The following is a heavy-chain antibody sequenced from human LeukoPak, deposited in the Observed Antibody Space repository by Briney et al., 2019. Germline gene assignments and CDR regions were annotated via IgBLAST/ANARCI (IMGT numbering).Heavy chain of an antibody. CDR1: GYTFTSYY. D-gene: IGHD3-10*01. V-gene: IGHV1-46*01. CDR2: INPSDGST. Sequence: GASVKVSCKASGYTFTSYYMHWVRQAPGQGLEWMGVINPSDGSTSYAQKFQGRVTMTRDTSTSTVYMELSSLRSEDTAVYYCARGGPADGTVNTFDNCGQGTLVTVSS. J-gene: IGHJ4*02. CDR3: ARGGPADGTVNTFDN.